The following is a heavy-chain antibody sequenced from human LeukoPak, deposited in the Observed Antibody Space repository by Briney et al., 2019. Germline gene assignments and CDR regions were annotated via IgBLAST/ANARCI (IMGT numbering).Heavy chain of an antibody. V-gene: IGHV1-18*01. CDR1: GYTFTNYA. Sequence: ASVKVSCKASGYTFTNYAITWVRQAPGQGLEWMGWISAYNGNTNYAQKLQGRLTVTRDTSTSTVYMDLSSLRSEDTAVYYCARGTRPSIPVAGFDYWGLGTLVTVSS. CDR3: ARGTRPSIPVAGFDY. J-gene: IGHJ4*02. CDR2: ISAYNGNT. D-gene: IGHD6-19*01.